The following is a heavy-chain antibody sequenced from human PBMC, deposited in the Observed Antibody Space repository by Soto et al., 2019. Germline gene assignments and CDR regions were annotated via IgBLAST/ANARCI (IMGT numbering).Heavy chain of an antibody. CDR1: GFTFSNAG. CDR3: SRGVRYAFDI. D-gene: IGHD3-10*01. J-gene: IGHJ3*02. CDR2: IKSKTDGSYT. V-gene: IGHV3-15*07. Sequence: GGSLRLSCAASGFTFSNAGMNWVRQAPGKGLEWVGRIKSKTDGSYTDYADSVKGRFTISRDNAKNSLYLQMNSLRAEDTAVYYCSRGVRYAFDIWGQGTMVTGSS.